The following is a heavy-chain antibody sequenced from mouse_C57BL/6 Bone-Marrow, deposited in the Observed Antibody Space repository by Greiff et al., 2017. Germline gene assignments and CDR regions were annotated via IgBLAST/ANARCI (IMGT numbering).Heavy chain of an antibody. Sequence: QVQLQQPGAELVMPGASVKLSCKASGYTFTSYWMHWVKPRPGQGLEWIGEIDTSDSYTNYNQKFKGKSTLTVDKSSSTAYMQLSSLTSEDSAVYYCARGGRVRPPFDYWGQGTTLTVSS. D-gene: IGHD2-14*01. CDR1: GYTFTSYW. J-gene: IGHJ2*01. V-gene: IGHV1-69*01. CDR2: IDTSDSYT. CDR3: ARGGRVRPPFDY.